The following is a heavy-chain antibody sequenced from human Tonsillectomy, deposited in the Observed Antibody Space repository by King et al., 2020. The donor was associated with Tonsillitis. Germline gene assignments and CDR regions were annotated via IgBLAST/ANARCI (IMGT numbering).Heavy chain of an antibody. CDR3: AHIYPAEYNWSYGTFEF. CDR1: GFSLSTSGVG. V-gene: IGHV2-5*01. D-gene: IGHD1-20*01. Sequence: TLKESGPTLVKPTQTLTLTCTFSGFSLSTSGVGVGWIRQPPGKALEWLALIYWNDDKRYSPSLKNRLTITKDTSKNQVVLRLTNMDPVDTAAYYCAHIYPAEYNWSYGTFEFWGQGTMVTVSS. J-gene: IGHJ3*01. CDR2: IYWNDDK.